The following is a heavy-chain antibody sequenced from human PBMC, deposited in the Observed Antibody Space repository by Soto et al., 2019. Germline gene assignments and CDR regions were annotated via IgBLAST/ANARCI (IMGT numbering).Heavy chain of an antibody. CDR1: GGTFSSYT. V-gene: IGHV1-69*02. Sequence: QVQLVQSGAEVKKPGSSVKVSCKASGGTFSSYTISWVRQAPGQGLEWMGRFIPIVDLAYYAQKFQGRVTITADKSTSTAYMELSSLRSEDTAAYYCAGETTGLAYWGQGTLVTVSP. CDR3: AGETTGLAY. D-gene: IGHD4-17*01. J-gene: IGHJ4*02. CDR2: FIPIVDLA.